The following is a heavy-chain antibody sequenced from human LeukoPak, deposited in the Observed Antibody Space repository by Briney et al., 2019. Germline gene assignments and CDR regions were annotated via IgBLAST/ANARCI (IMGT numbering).Heavy chain of an antibody. Sequence: GGSLRLSCAASGFTFSSYAMNWVRQAPGKGPEWVSAISGGGESTYYADSVKGRFTISRDNSKNTLYLQMNSLRAEDTAVYYCAKGEGGYCSSTSCSTFFDYWGQGTLVTVSS. V-gene: IGHV3-23*01. CDR1: GFTFSSYA. J-gene: IGHJ4*02. CDR3: AKGEGGYCSSTSCSTFFDY. CDR2: ISGGGEST. D-gene: IGHD2-2*01.